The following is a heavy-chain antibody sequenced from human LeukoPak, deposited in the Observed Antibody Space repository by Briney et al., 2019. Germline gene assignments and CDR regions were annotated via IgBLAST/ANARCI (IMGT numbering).Heavy chain of an antibody. V-gene: IGHV1-69*04. J-gene: IGHJ4*02. CDR3: TRDQRQTPVRGVIMVDY. Sequence: GASVKVSCKASGGTFSSYAISWVRQAPGQGLEWMGRIIPILGIANYAQKFQGRVTITADKSTSTAYMELSSLRSEDTAVYYCTRDQRQTPVRGVIMVDYWGQGTLVTVSS. D-gene: IGHD3-10*01. CDR1: GGTFSSYA. CDR2: IIPILGIA.